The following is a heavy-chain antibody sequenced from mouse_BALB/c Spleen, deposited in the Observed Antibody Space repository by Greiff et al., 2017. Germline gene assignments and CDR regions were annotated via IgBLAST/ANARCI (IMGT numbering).Heavy chain of an antibody. V-gene: IGHV1S22*01. Sequence: LQQPGSELVRPGASVKLSCKASGYTFTSYCMHWVKQRPGQGLEWIGNIYPGSGSTNYDEKFKSKGTLTVDTSSSTAYMHLSSLTSEDSAVYYCTRAYGSAMDDGGQGTSVTVSS. D-gene: IGHD1-1*01. CDR1: GYTFTSYC. CDR3: TRAYGSAMDD. J-gene: IGHJ4*01. CDR2: IYPGSGST.